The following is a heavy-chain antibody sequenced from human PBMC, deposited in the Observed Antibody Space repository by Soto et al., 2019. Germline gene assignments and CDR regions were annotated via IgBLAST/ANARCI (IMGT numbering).Heavy chain of an antibody. J-gene: IGHJ4*02. CDR1: GGSISSSPYY. Sequence: QLQLQESGPGLVEPSETLSLTCTVSGGSISSSPYYWAWIRQPPGKGLQWIGNIYYNGNTFYNPSLKRRVAISIDTSKNQCPLRLSSVTASDTAVYYCARHGPLTNNWNQLNCWGQGTLVTVSS. V-gene: IGHV4-39*01. CDR2: IYYNGNT. D-gene: IGHD1-1*01. CDR3: ARHGPLTNNWNQLNC.